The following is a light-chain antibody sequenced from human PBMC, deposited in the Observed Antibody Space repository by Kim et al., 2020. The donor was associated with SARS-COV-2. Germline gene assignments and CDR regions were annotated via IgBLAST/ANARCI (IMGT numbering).Light chain of an antibody. CDR2: GAS. J-gene: IGKJ2*02. Sequence: LSAGERATLSCRASQSVSSSYLAWYQQKPGQAPRLLIYGASSRATGIPDRFSGSGSGTDFTLTISRLEPKDFAVYYCHQYGSSPSTFGQGTKLEI. V-gene: IGKV3-20*01. CDR3: HQYGSSPST. CDR1: QSVSSSY.